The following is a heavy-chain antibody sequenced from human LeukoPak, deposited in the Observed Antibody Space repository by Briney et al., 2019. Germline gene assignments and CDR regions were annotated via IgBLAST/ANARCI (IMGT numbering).Heavy chain of an antibody. V-gene: IGHV3-53*01. CDR1: GFTVSSNY. CDR3: ARGVSDAFDI. Sequence: GGSLRLSCAASGFTVSSNYMSWVRQAPGKGLEWVSVIYTGGSTYYADSVKGRFTISRDNSKNTVYLQMNSLRAEDTAVYYRARGVSDAFDIWGQGTMVTVSS. J-gene: IGHJ3*02. D-gene: IGHD6-6*01. CDR2: IYTGGST.